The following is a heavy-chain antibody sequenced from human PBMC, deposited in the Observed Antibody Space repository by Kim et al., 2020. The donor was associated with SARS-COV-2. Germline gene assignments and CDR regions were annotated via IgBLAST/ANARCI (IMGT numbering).Heavy chain of an antibody. Sequence: TNYNPALKGRVTISVDTSKNQFSLKLSSVTAADTAVYYCAGGRRPDAFDIWGQGTMVTVSS. D-gene: IGHD1-1*01. CDR2: T. V-gene: IGHV4-59*09. J-gene: IGHJ3*02. CDR3: AGGRRPDAFDI.